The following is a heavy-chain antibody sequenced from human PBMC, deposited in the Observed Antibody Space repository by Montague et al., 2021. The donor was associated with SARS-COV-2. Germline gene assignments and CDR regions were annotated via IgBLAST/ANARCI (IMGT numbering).Heavy chain of an antibody. J-gene: IGHJ3*02. CDR2: INQCGAP. D-gene: IGHD3-9*01. CDR1: RGSFSNYY. Sequence: SETLSLTCAVSRGSFSNYYWSWIRQSPGKGLEWIGEINQCGAPNYTPSLNSGVTISLDTSKKQISLKLNSVTVTDTAVFFCARGRPVQGSFRHFDSISSGALDIWAQGSMVIVSS. V-gene: IGHV4-34*01. CDR3: ARGRPVQGSFRHFDSISSGALDI.